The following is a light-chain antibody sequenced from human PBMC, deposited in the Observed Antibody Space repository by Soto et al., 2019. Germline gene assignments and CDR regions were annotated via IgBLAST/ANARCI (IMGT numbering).Light chain of an antibody. Sequence: EIVLTQSPGTLSLSPGERATLSCRASQSVSSSYLAWYQQKPGQAPRLLIYGASSRATGIPDRFSGSGSETDFTLTIRRLEPEDFAVYSCQQYGSSSWTFGQGTKVEI. V-gene: IGKV3-20*01. CDR2: GAS. CDR1: QSVSSSY. J-gene: IGKJ1*01. CDR3: QQYGSSSWT.